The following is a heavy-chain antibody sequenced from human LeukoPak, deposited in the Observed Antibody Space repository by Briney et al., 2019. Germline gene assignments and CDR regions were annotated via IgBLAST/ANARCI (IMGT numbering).Heavy chain of an antibody. J-gene: IGHJ4*02. D-gene: IGHD2-21*02. CDR1: GFTFSSYA. CDR2: ISGSGGNT. Sequence: GGSLRLSCAASGFTFSSYAMNWVRQAPGKGLEWVSAISGSGGNTYYADSVKGRFAISRDNSKNTVRLQMDSLKAEDTALYFCARSLLLVTAITHFDYWGQGILVTVSS. V-gene: IGHV3-23*01. CDR3: ARSLLLVTAITHFDY.